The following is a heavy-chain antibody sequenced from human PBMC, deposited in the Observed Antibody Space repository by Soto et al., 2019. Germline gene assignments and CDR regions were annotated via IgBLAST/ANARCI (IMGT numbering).Heavy chain of an antibody. D-gene: IGHD6-13*01. CDR3: AKGGYSSSWYSGWFDP. CDR1: GFTFSSYG. V-gene: IGHV3-30*18. J-gene: IGHJ5*02. Sequence: QVQLVESGGGVVQPGRSLRLSCAASGFTFSSYGMHWVRQAPGKGLEWVAVISYDGSNKYYADSVKGRFTISRDNSKNTLHLQMNSLRAEDTAVYYCAKGGYSSSWYSGWFDPWGQGNLVTVSS. CDR2: ISYDGSNK.